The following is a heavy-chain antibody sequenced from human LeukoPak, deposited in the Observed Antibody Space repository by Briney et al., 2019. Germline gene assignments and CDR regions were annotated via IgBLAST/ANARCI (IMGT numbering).Heavy chain of an antibody. V-gene: IGHV1-2*02. Sequence: ASVKVSCKASGYTFTGYYMHWVRQAPGQGLEWMAWINPNSGGTNYAQKFQGRVTMTRDTSISTAYMELSRLRSDDTAVYYCARERFLEWLRAFDIWGQGTMVTVSS. D-gene: IGHD3-3*01. CDR2: INPNSGGT. CDR1: GYTFTGYY. CDR3: ARERFLEWLRAFDI. J-gene: IGHJ3*02.